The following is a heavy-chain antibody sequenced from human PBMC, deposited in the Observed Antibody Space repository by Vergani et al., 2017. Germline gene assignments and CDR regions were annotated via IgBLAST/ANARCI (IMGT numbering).Heavy chain of an antibody. J-gene: IGHJ4*02. Sequence: QVQLVESGGGVVQPGGSLRLSCAASGFTFSSYGMHWVRQAPGKGLEWVAFIRYDGSNKYYADSVKGRFTISRDNSKNTLYLKMNSLIAEDTAVYYCAKDQREYGDYDCGDYWGQGTLVTVSS. CDR1: GFTFSSYG. CDR3: AKDQREYGDYDCGDY. CDR2: IRYDGSNK. D-gene: IGHD4-17*01. V-gene: IGHV3-30*02.